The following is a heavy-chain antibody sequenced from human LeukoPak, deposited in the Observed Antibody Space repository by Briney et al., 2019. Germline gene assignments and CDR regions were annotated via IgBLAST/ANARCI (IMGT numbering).Heavy chain of an antibody. Sequence: PGGSLRLSCAASGFTFSSYGMHWVRQAPGKGLEWVAFIRYDGSNKYYADSVKGRFTISRDNSKKTLYLQMNSLRAEDTAVYYCAKDARRASYCGGDCYSNFDYWGQGTLVTVSS. D-gene: IGHD2-21*01. J-gene: IGHJ4*02. CDR3: AKDARRASYCGGDCYSNFDY. CDR1: GFTFSSYG. V-gene: IGHV3-30*02. CDR2: IRYDGSNK.